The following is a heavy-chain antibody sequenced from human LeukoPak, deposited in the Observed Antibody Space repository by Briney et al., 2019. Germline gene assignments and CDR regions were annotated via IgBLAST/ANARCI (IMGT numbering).Heavy chain of an antibody. CDR3: ARDCITIFGVVITYYYYGMDV. CDR1: GYTFTSYG. D-gene: IGHD3-3*01. Sequence: GASVKVSCKASGYTFTSYGISWVRPAPGQGLEWMGWISAYNGNTNYAQKLQGRVTMTTDTSTSTAYMELRSLRSDDTAVYYCARDCITIFGVVITYYYYGMDVWGQGTTVTVSS. V-gene: IGHV1-18*01. J-gene: IGHJ6*02. CDR2: ISAYNGNT.